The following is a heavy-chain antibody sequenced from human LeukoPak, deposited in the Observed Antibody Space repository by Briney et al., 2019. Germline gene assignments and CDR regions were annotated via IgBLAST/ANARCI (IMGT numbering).Heavy chain of an antibody. D-gene: IGHD3-10*01. V-gene: IGHV1-18*01. CDR1: GYTFTSYG. Sequence: ASVKVSCKASGYTFTSYGISWVRQAPGQGLEWMGWISAYNGNTNYAQKLQGRVTMTTDTSTSTAYMELRSLRSDDTAVYYCARSSITMVRGETLRLDYWGQGTLVTVSS. CDR3: ARSSITMVRGETLRLDY. J-gene: IGHJ4*02. CDR2: ISAYNGNT.